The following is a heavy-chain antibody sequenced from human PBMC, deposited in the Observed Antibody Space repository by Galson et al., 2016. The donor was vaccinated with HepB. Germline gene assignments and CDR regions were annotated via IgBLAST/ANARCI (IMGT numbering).Heavy chain of an antibody. V-gene: IGHV3-7*04. CDR3: ARGSYYGSGSYGIYFDY. J-gene: IGHJ4*02. Sequence: SLRLSCAASGFPFSRYWMSWVRQAPGKGLEWLANIERDGSEENYVDSVRGRFTISRDNAKNSLSLQMDSLRAEDTAVYYCARGSYYGSGSYGIYFDYWGQGTLVTVSS. D-gene: IGHD3-10*01. CDR1: GFPFSRYW. CDR2: IERDGSEE.